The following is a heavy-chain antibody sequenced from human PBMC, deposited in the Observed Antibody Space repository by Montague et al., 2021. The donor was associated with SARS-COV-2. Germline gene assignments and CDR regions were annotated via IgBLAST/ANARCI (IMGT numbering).Heavy chain of an antibody. CDR2: XYWGDDR. Sequence: PALVKPTQTLTLICTFSGFSLSTSGVGVGWIRQPPGKALEWLALXYWGDDRRYSPSLKSRLTITKDTSKNQVVLTMTNMDPVDTATYYCAHLVGYGWGSYTDYWGQGTLVTVSS. CDR1: GFSLSTSGVG. D-gene: IGHD3-10*01. J-gene: IGHJ4*02. V-gene: IGHV2-5*02. CDR3: AHLVGYGWGSYTDY.